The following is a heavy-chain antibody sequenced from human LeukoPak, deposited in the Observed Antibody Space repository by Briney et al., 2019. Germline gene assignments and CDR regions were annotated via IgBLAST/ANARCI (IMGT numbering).Heavy chain of an antibody. CDR1: GFTVSSNY. CDR3: ARYIRDYVTIDAFDI. CDR2: IYSGGST. Sequence: PGGSLRLSCAASGFTVSSNYMSWVRQAPGKGLEWVSVIYSGGSTYYADSVKGRFTISRDNSKNTLYLQMNSLGAEDTAVYYCARYIRDYVTIDAFDIWGQGTMVTVSS. D-gene: IGHD4-17*01. V-gene: IGHV3-66*01. J-gene: IGHJ3*02.